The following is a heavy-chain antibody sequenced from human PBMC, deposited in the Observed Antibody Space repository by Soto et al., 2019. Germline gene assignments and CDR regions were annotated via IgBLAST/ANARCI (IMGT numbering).Heavy chain of an antibody. D-gene: IGHD3-3*01. Sequence: QVQLVQSGAEVKKPGASVKVSCKASGYTFTSYGITWVRQAPGQGLEGMGWISAYNGNTNYTQKIQGRVTMTTVPSTSTAYMRLRSLGTDDTAVYYCARTSYDYWSGRPTKYSFDCSGQGALVTVSS. V-gene: IGHV1-18*01. CDR1: GYTFTSYG. CDR3: ARTSYDYWSGRPTKYSFDC. CDR2: ISAYNGNT. J-gene: IGHJ4*02.